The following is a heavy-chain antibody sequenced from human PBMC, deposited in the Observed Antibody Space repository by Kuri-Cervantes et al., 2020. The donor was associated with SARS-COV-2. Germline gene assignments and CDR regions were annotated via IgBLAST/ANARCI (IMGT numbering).Heavy chain of an antibody. CDR2: VNHSGST. CDR3: ARCPWGDGFDY. D-gene: IGHD5-24*01. V-gene: IGHV4-34*01. Sequence: SQTLSLTCAFYGEAFSGYYWTWIRQSPGKGLEWIGEVNHSGSTNYNPSLKSRVTISVDTSKNQFSLKLSSVTAADTAVDYCARCPWGDGFDYWGQGTLVTVSS. J-gene: IGHJ4*02. CDR1: GEAFSGYY.